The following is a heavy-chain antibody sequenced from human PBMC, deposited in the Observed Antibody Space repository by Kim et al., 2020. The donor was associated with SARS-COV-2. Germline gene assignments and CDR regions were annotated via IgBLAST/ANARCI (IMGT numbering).Heavy chain of an antibody. CDR1: GGSISSYY. Sequence: SETLSLTCTVSGGSISSYYWSWIRQPPGKGLEWIGYIYYSGSTNYNPSLKSRVTISVDTSKNQFSLKLSSVTAADTAVYYCARAPHSSGWWRVWFDPWGQGTLVTVSS. V-gene: IGHV4-59*01. D-gene: IGHD6-19*01. CDR2: IYYSGST. CDR3: ARAPHSSGWWRVWFDP. J-gene: IGHJ5*02.